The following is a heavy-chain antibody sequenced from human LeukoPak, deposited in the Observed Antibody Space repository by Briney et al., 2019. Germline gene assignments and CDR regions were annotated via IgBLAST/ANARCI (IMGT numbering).Heavy chain of an antibody. Sequence: GGSLRLYCAASGFTFSQYWISWVRQAPGKGLEWVANIKHDGSEKQDGSEKNYVDSVKGRFTISRDNAKNSLYLQMNSLRAEDTAVYYCARSGRGVDSFYFYMDVWGKGTTVTVSS. V-gene: IGHV3-7*01. CDR3: ARSGRGVDSFYFYMDV. CDR2: IKHDGSEKQDGSEK. J-gene: IGHJ6*03. D-gene: IGHD3-10*01. CDR1: GFTFSQYW.